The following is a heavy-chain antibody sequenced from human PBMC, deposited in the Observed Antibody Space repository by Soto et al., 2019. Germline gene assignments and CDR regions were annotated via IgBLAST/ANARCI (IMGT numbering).Heavy chain of an antibody. V-gene: IGHV1-69*13. CDR3: ASEATLGIAAAGNFGAFDI. CDR2: IIPIFGTA. J-gene: IGHJ3*02. CDR1: GGTFSSYA. Sequence: SVKVSCKASGGTFSSYAISWVRQAPGQGLEWMGGIIPIFGTANYAQKFQGRVTITADESTSTAYMELSSLSSEDTAVYYCASEATLGIAAAGNFGAFDIRGQGTMVTVSS. D-gene: IGHD6-13*01.